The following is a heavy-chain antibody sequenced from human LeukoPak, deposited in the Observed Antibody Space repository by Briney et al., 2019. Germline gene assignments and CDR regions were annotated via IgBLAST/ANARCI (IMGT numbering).Heavy chain of an antibody. CDR2: ISSSGST. CDR3: ARVGGAVAAYFDY. Sequence: SETLSLTCSVSGGSITSYYWSWIRQPPGKGLEWIGYISSSGSTNYNPSLKSRVTMSVDTSKNQFSLKLSSVTAADTAVYYCARVGGAVAAYFDYWGQGTLVTVSS. D-gene: IGHD6-19*01. V-gene: IGHV4-59*12. J-gene: IGHJ4*02. CDR1: GGSITSYY.